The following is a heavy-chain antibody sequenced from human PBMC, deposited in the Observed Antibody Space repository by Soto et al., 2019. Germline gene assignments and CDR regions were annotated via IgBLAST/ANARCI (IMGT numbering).Heavy chain of an antibody. CDR3: ASWFGTHIQGHDAFDI. V-gene: IGHV2-5*02. CDR2: IYWDDDK. D-gene: IGHD3-10*01. J-gene: IGHJ3*02. CDR1: GLSLSPRGVG. Sequence: QTTLKESGPTLVRPTQTLTLTCTFSGLSLSPRGVGVGWIRQPPGKALEWLAVIYWDDDKRYSPSLKSRLTITKDTSKGQVVLTLTNMDPVDTATYYCASWFGTHIQGHDAFDIWGQGAMVTVSS.